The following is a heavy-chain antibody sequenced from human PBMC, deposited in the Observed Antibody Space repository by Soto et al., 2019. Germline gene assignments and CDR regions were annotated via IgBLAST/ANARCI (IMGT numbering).Heavy chain of an antibody. CDR3: ARAPTSIVGATSIGRNYFDY. CDR1: GGSVSSGSYY. D-gene: IGHD1-26*01. Sequence: TSETLSLTCTVSGGSVSSGSYYWSWIRQPPGKGLEWIGYIYYSGSTNYNPSLKSRVTISVDTSKNQFSLKLSSVTAADTAVYYCARAPTSIVGATSIGRNYFDYWGQGTLVTVSS. V-gene: IGHV4-61*01. CDR2: IYYSGST. J-gene: IGHJ4*02.